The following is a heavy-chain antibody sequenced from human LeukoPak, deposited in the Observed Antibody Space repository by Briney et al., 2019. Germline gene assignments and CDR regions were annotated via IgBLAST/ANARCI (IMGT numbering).Heavy chain of an antibody. D-gene: IGHD5-24*01. Sequence: SETLSLTCTVSGGSISGYYWSWIRQPPGKGLEWIGYIYYSGSTNYNPSLKSRVTISVDTSKNQFSLKLSSVTAADTAVYYCARTCPGDAYNPFDYWGQEPWSPSPQ. CDR2: IYYSGST. V-gene: IGHV4-59*08. CDR3: ARTCPGDAYNPFDY. J-gene: IGHJ4*01. CDR1: GGSISGYY.